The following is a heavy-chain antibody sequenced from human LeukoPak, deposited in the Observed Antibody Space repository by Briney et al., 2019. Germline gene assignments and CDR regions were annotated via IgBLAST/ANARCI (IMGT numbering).Heavy chain of an antibody. Sequence: GGSLRLSCAASGFTFSSYVVGWVRQAPGKGLEWVSSISDGGGNTYYADSVKGRFTISRDNSKNTLYLQMNSLRAEDTAVYYCAIHSGWYFDYWGQGTLVTVSS. CDR3: AIHSGWYFDY. CDR2: ISDGGGNT. J-gene: IGHJ4*02. V-gene: IGHV3-23*01. CDR1: GFTFSSYV. D-gene: IGHD6-19*01.